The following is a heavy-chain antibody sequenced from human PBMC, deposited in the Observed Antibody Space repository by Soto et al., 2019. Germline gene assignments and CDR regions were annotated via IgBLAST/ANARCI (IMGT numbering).Heavy chain of an antibody. V-gene: IGHV3-30*04. J-gene: IGHJ4*02. CDR2: ISYDGSNK. D-gene: IGHD3-22*01. CDR1: GFTFSSYA. Sequence: GGSLRLSCAASGFTFSSYAMHWVRQAPGKGLEWVAVISYDGSNKYYADSVKGRFTISRDNSKNTLYLQMNSLRAEDTAVYYCARAHYYDSSGYYDYWGQGTLVTVSS. CDR3: ARAHYYDSSGYYDY.